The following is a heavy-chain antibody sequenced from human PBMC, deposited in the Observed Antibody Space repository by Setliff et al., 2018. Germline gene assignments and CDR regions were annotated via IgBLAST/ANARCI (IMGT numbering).Heavy chain of an antibody. CDR1: GFTFSSYW. D-gene: IGHD3-22*01. CDR3: ANYYYDSSGYDHGMDV. V-gene: IGHV3-7*01. CDR2: IKQDGSEK. J-gene: IGHJ6*02. Sequence: GGSLRLSCAASGFTFSSYWMNWVRQAPGKGLEWAANIKQDGSEKYYVASVKGRFTISRDNAKNSLYLQMNSLRAEDTAVYYCANYYYDSSGYDHGMDVWGQGTTVTVSS.